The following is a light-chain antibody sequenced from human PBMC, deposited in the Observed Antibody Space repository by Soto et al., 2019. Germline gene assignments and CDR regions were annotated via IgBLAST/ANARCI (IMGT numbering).Light chain of an antibody. V-gene: IGKV1-39*01. Sequence: DIQMTQSPSSLSASVGDRVTITCRASQSISHYLNWYQQKPGIAPKLLIYAASSLHFGVPSRFSGSGSGTDVTLTISSRQPEDVATYYCQQSHSAPPTFGQGTHLEIK. J-gene: IGKJ2*01. CDR3: QQSHSAPPT. CDR1: QSISHY. CDR2: AAS.